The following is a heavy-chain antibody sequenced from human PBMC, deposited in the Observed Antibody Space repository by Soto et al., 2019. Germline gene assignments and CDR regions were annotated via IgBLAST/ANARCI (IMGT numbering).Heavy chain of an antibody. J-gene: IGHJ3*02. Sequence: GGSLRLSCAASGFTFSDHYMDWVRQAPGKGLEWVGRTRNKANSYTTEYAASVKGRFTISRDDSKNSLYLQMNSLKTEDTAVYYCAREPGTGSFDIWGQGTMVTVSS. D-gene: IGHD7-27*01. CDR1: GFTFSDHY. V-gene: IGHV3-72*01. CDR3: AREPGTGSFDI. CDR2: TRNKANSYTT.